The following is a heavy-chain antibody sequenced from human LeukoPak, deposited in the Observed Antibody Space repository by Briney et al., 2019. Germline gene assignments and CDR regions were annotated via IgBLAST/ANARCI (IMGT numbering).Heavy chain of an antibody. CDR2: VNPRDSDT. CDR3: ARQLGGDAYLFYPEYYYYMDV. J-gene: IGHJ6*03. D-gene: IGHD3-16*01. CDR1: GYSFTDYW. V-gene: IGHV5-51*01. Sequence: GESLKISCKAAGYSFTDYWLGWVRQMPGNGLEWMGVVNPRDSDTRYSPSFQGQVTISADGSINTAYLQWTSLKTSDTATYFCARQLGGDAYLFYPEYYYYMDVWGTGTTVTVSS.